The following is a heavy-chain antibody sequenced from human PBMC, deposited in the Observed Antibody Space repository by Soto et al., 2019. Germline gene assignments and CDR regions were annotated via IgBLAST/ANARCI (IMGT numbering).Heavy chain of an antibody. CDR3: ARDRGEWPDAFDI. CDR1: GFTFKSYS. V-gene: IGHV3-48*01. CDR2: IFTSSSTI. J-gene: IGHJ3*02. Sequence: EVQLVESGGGLVQPGGSLRLSCAASGFTFKSYSMNWVRQAPGKGLERISYIFTSSSTIYYADSVKGRFTISRDNAKNSLYLQMNSLRAEDTAVYYCARDRGEWPDAFDIWGQGTMVTVSS. D-gene: IGHD3-16*01.